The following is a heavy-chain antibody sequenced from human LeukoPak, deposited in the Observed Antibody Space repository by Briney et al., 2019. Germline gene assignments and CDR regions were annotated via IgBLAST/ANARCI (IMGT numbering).Heavy chain of an antibody. V-gene: IGHV3-23*01. CDR2: ISGSGGST. J-gene: IGHJ4*02. CDR3: AKDRDSSGWYMR. Sequence: GGSLRLSCAASGFTFSSYAVSWVRQAPGKGLEWVSAISGSGGSTYYADSVKGRFTISRDNSKNTLYLQMNSLRAEDTAVYYCAKDRDSSGWYMRWGQGTLVTVSS. D-gene: IGHD6-19*01. CDR1: GFTFSSYA.